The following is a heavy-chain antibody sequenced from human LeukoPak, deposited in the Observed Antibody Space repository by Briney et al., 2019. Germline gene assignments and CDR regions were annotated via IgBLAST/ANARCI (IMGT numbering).Heavy chain of an antibody. CDR1: GGSISSYY. D-gene: IGHD3-3*01. J-gene: IGHJ4*02. CDR3: ARGVEHDLWSGYHFDY. V-gene: IGHV4-4*07. CDR2: IYTSGST. Sequence: PSETLSLTCTVSGGSISSYYWSWIRQPAGKGLEWIGRIYTSGSTNYNPSLKSRVTMSVDTSKNQFSLKLSSVTAADTAVYYCARGVEHDLWSGYHFDYWGQGTLVTVSS.